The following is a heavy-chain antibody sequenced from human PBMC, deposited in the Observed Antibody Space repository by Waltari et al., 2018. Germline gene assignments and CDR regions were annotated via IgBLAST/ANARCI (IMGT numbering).Heavy chain of an antibody. CDR2: VYPDNSDA. D-gene: IGHD1-1*01. CDR1: GYSFYGYW. Sequence: EVQLVQSGAEVKKPDESLKISCKGSGYSFYGYWIAWVRQMPGKGLAWMGCVYPDNSDARYSPSFQGQVTISADKAISTAYLQWNSLKASDTAMYYCARFGGSHCETATFDYWGQGTLVTVSS. V-gene: IGHV5-51*03. J-gene: IGHJ4*02. CDR3: ARFGGSHCETATFDY.